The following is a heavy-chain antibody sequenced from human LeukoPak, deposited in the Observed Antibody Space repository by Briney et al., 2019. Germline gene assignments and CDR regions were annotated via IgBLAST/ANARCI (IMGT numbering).Heavy chain of an antibody. CDR3: ASTVTTGSVDYYYYIDV. J-gene: IGHJ6*03. V-gene: IGHV1-69*06. Sequence: SVKVSCKASGGTFSSYAISWVRRAPGQGLEWMGGIIPIFGTANYAQKFQGRVTITADKSTSTAYMELSSLRSEDTAVYYCASTVTTGSVDYYYYIDVWGKGTTVTVSS. D-gene: IGHD4-17*01. CDR2: IIPIFGTA. CDR1: GGTFSSYA.